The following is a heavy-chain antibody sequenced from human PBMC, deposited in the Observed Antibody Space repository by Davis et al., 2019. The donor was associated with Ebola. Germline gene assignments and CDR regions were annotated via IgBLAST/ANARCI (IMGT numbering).Heavy chain of an antibody. CDR3: ARGRGYSYGYHYYYYGMDV. D-gene: IGHD5-18*01. V-gene: IGHV4-31*03. J-gene: IGHJ6*02. CDR1: GGSISSGGYY. Sequence: MPSETLSLTCTVSGGSISSGGYYWSWIRQHPGKGLEWIGYIYYSGSTYYNPSLKSRVTISVDTSKNQFSLKLSSVTAADTAVYYCARGRGYSYGYHYYYYGMDVWGQGTTVTVSS. CDR2: IYYSGST.